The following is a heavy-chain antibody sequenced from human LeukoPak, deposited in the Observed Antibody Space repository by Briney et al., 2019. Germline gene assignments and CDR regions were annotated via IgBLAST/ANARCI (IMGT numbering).Heavy chain of an antibody. J-gene: IGHJ4*02. CDR2: INHSGST. V-gene: IGHV4-34*01. D-gene: IGHD3-10*01. Sequence: SETLSLTCAVYGGSFSGYYWSWIRQPPGKGLEWIGEINHSGSTNYNPSLKSRVTISVDTSKNQFSLKLSSVTTADTAVYYCARGQGKYYYGSGSNYFDYWGQGTLVTVSS. CDR1: GGSFSGYY. CDR3: ARGQGKYYYGSGSNYFDY.